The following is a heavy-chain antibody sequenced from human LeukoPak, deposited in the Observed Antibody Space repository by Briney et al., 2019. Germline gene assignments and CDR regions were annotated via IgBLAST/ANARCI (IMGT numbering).Heavy chain of an antibody. J-gene: IGHJ6*03. D-gene: IGHD2-2*01. CDR1: GGSISSGDHY. CDR2: IYYSGST. Sequence: SQTLSLTCTVSGGSISSGDHYWSWIRQPPGKGLVWLGYIYYSGSTYYNPSLKSRVTIAVDTSKNQFSLKLSSVTAADTAVYYCATTDCSSTSCHYYYYYYMDVWGKGTTVTVSS. CDR3: ATTDCSSTSCHYYYYYYMDV. V-gene: IGHV4-30-4*08.